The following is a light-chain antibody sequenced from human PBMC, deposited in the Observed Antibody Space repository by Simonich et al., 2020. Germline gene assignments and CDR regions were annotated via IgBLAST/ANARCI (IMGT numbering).Light chain of an antibody. J-gene: IGKJ1*01. CDR2: WAS. V-gene: IGKV4-1*01. CDR3: QQYYSTPWT. CDR1: KSVLYSSYNKNY. Sequence: DIVMTQSPDSLAVSLGERATINCKSSKSVLYSSYNKNYLAWYQQKPGQPPKLLIYWASTRESGVPDRLSGSGSGTYFTLTISSLQAEDVAVYYCQQYYSTPWTFGQGTKVEIK.